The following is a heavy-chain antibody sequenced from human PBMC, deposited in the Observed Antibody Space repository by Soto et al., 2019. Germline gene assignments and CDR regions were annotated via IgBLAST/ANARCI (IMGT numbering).Heavy chain of an antibody. V-gene: IGHV3-33*01. D-gene: IGHD3-10*01. Sequence: GGSLRLSCAASGFTFSSYGMHWVRQAPGKGLEWVAVIWYDGSNKYYADSVKGRFTISRDNSKNTLYLQMNSLRAEDTAVYYCARAGVRGVIRFSDGMDVWGQGTTVTVSS. CDR2: IWYDGSNK. CDR1: GFTFSSYG. CDR3: ARAGVRGVIRFSDGMDV. J-gene: IGHJ6*02.